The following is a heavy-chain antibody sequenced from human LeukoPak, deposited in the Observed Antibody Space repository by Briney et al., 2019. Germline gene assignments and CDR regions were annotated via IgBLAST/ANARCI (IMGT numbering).Heavy chain of an antibody. CDR3: ATKVDGDYWLRAFDI. D-gene: IGHD4-17*01. V-gene: IGHV3-33*08. J-gene: IGHJ3*02. CDR1: GFTFSSYG. Sequence: GGSLRLSCAASGFTFSSYGMHWVRQAPGKGLEWVAVLWYGGSNKYYADSVKGRFTISRDNSKDTLYLQMNSLRAEDTAVYYCATKVDGDYWLRAFDIWGQGTMVTVSS. CDR2: LWYGGSNK.